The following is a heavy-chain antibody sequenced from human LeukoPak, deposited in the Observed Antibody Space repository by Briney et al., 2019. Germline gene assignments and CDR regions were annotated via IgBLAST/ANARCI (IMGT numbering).Heavy chain of an antibody. D-gene: IGHD6-25*01. CDR2: IFTSGAA. CDR1: GDSISPYS. CDR3: ARHQRLAWFDP. Sequence: PSETLSLTCSVSGDSISPYSWTWIRQPAGKGLEWIGRIFTSGAAFYNPSLKSRVTISVDTSKNQFSLNLSSVTAPDTAVYYCARHQRLAWFDPWGQGTLVTVSS. J-gene: IGHJ5*02. V-gene: IGHV4-4*07.